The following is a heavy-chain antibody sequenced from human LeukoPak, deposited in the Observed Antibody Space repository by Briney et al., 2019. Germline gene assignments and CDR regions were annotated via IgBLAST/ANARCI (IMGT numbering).Heavy chain of an antibody. CDR1: GGSISSGGYS. CDR2: IYYSGST. Sequence: SETLSLTCTVSGGSISSGGYSWSWIRQHPGKGLEWIGYIYYSGSTNYNPSLKSRVTISVDTSKNQFSLKLSSVTAADTAVYYCAGAAVAGTQWFDPWGQGTLVTVSP. V-gene: IGHV4-61*08. CDR3: AGAAVAGTQWFDP. D-gene: IGHD6-19*01. J-gene: IGHJ5*02.